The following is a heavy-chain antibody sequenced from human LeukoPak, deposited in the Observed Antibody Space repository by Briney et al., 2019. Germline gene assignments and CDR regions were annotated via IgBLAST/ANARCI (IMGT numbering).Heavy chain of an antibody. CDR1: GFTFSSYA. Sequence: PGGSLRLSCAASGFTFSSYAMHWVRQAPGKGLEWVAVISYDGSNKYYADSVKGRFTISRDNSKNTLYLQMNSLRAEDTAVYYCAKVTAAGLGTTHFDYWGQGTLVTVSS. V-gene: IGHV3-30*04. CDR3: AKVTAAGLGTTHFDY. CDR2: ISYDGSNK. D-gene: IGHD6-13*01. J-gene: IGHJ4*02.